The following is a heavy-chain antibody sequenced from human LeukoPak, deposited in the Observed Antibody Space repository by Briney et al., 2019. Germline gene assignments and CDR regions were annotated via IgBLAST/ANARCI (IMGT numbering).Heavy chain of an antibody. J-gene: IGHJ4*02. V-gene: IGHV4-61*08. CDR1: GGSVSSGGYY. CDR3: ARGGYGVPLDY. CDR2: FYNSVST. D-gene: IGHD3-22*01. Sequence: SETLSLTCTVSGGSVSSGGYYWSWIRQPPGKGLEWIGYFYNSVSTRYNPSLKSRVTISVDMSKNQFSLTLSSVTAADTAVYYCARGGYGVPLDYWGQGILVTVSS.